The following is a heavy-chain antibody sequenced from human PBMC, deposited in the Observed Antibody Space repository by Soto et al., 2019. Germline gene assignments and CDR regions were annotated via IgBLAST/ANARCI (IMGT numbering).Heavy chain of an antibody. D-gene: IGHD6-19*01. CDR2: IGSVGDT. V-gene: IGHV3-13*01. Sequence: EVELVESGGGLVQPGGSLRLSCAASGFTFRGYDMHWVRQPAGKGLEWVSGIGSVGDTYYPGSVEARFTISREDAKNFLSLKMKSLRAEDTAVYYCVREKEGRGWESFESWGRGTLVTVST. CDR1: GFTFRGYD. CDR3: VREKEGRGWESFES. J-gene: IGHJ4*02.